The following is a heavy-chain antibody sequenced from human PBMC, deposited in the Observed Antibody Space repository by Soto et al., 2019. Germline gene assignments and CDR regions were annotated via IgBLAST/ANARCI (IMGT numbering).Heavy chain of an antibody. CDR2: IKSKTDGGTI. Sequence: GGSLRLSCSASGFPFSNAWMNWVRQAPGKGLEWVGLIKSKTDGGTIDYAAPVKGRFTILRDDLRNTVYLQMNSLKAEDTALYYCVREMSGAFDYWGQGTPVTVSS. V-gene: IGHV3-15*07. J-gene: IGHJ4*02. CDR3: VREMSGAFDY. CDR1: GFPFSNAW. D-gene: IGHD3-10*01.